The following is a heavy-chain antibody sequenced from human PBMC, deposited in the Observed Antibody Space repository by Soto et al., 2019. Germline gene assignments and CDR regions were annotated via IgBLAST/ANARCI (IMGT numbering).Heavy chain of an antibody. CDR3: ARLSGYDFDYYYYYMDV. CDR2: IYYSGST. Sequence: PSETLSLTCTVSGGSISSSSYYWGWIRQPPGKGLEWIGSIYYSGSTYYNPSLKSRVTISVDTSKNQFSLKLSSVTAADTAVYYCARLSGYDFDYYYYYMDVWGKRTTVTVSS. V-gene: IGHV4-39*01. D-gene: IGHD5-12*01. CDR1: GGSISSSSYY. J-gene: IGHJ6*03.